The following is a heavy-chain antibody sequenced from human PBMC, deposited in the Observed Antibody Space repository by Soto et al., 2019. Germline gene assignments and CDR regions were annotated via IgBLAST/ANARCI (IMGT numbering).Heavy chain of an antibody. D-gene: IGHD2-2*01. Sequence: QVTLKESGPVLVKPTETLTLTCTVSGFSLSNARMGVSWIRQPPGKALEWLAHIFSNDEKSYSTSLKSRLTISKYTSKSQVVLTMTNMDPVDTATYYCARIRHCSSTSCYPPYYYYYGMDVWGQGTTVTVSS. CDR2: IFSNDEK. V-gene: IGHV2-26*01. CDR1: GFSLSNARMG. CDR3: ARIRHCSSTSCYPPYYYYYGMDV. J-gene: IGHJ6*02.